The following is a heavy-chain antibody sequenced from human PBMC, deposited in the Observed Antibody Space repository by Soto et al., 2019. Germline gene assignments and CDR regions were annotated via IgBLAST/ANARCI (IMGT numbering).Heavy chain of an antibody. CDR1: GFTFTSSA. CDR3: AAGDPGALWSGYYNPNYYYYGMDV. V-gene: IGHV1-58*01. D-gene: IGHD3-3*01. J-gene: IGHJ6*02. Sequence: GASVKVSCKASGFTFTSSAVQWVRQARGQRLEWIGWIVVGSGNTNYAQKFQERVTITRDMSTSTAYMELSSLRSEDTAVYYCAAGDPGALWSGYYNPNYYYYGMDVWGQGTTVTVSS. CDR2: IVVGSGNT.